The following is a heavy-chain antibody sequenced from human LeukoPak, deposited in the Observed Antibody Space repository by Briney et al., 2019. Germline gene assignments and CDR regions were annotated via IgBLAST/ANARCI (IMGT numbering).Heavy chain of an antibody. J-gene: IGHJ4*02. CDR2: ISSSGSTI. CDR1: GFTFSSYE. V-gene: IGHV3-48*03. D-gene: IGHD1/OR15-1a*01. CDR3: AKDSKITGTGAFDY. Sequence: GGSLRLSCAASGFTFSSYEMNWVRQAPGKGLEWVSYISSSGSTIYYADSVKSRFTISRDNSKNTLYLQMNSLRAEDTAVYYCAKDSKITGTGAFDYWGQGTLVTVSS.